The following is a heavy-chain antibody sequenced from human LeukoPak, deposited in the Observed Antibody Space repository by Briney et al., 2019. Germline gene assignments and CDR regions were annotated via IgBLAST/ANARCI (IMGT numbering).Heavy chain of an antibody. Sequence: PSETLSLTCTASGGSISSYYWSWIRQPPGKGLEWIGYIYYSGSTNYNPSLKSRVTISVDTSKNQFSLKLSSVTAADTAVYYCARAGYCSSTSCYRWFDPWGQGTLVTVSS. J-gene: IGHJ5*02. CDR1: GGSISSYY. V-gene: IGHV4-59*08. CDR3: ARAGYCSSTSCYRWFDP. D-gene: IGHD2-2*02. CDR2: IYYSGST.